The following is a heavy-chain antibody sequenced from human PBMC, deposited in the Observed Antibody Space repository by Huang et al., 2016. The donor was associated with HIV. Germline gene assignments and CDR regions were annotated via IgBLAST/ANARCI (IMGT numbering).Heavy chain of an antibody. CDR2: VSHGGST. D-gene: IGHD6-19*01. J-gene: IGHJ2*01. V-gene: IGHV4-34*01. CDR3: ATSRSGSGWFLDI. Sequence: QVQLYQWGAGPLRPSETLSLTCGVSGGSLHGYYWNWLRQSPGRGLEWFGEVSHGGSTKYNRSLKSRVTISVETSKIQCSLNLTSVTATDTADYYCATSRSGSGWFLDIWGRGTLVSVS. CDR1: GGSLHGYY.